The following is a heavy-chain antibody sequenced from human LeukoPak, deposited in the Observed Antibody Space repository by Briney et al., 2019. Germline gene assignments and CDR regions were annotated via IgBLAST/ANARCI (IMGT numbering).Heavy chain of an antibody. D-gene: IGHD3-22*01. CDR2: IYYSGST. Sequence: SETLSLTCTVSGGSISSSSYYWGWIRQPPGKGLEGIGSIYYSGSTYYNPSLKSRVTISVDTSKNQFSLKLSSVTAADTAVYYCAREAPEYYYDSSGYQGDAFDIWGQGTMVTVSS. CDR1: GGSISSSSYY. V-gene: IGHV4-39*07. CDR3: AREAPEYYYDSSGYQGDAFDI. J-gene: IGHJ3*02.